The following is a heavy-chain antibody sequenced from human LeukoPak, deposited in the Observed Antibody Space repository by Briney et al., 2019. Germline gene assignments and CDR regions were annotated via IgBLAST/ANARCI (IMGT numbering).Heavy chain of an antibody. CDR2: ISSSSSYI. Sequence: GGSLRLSCAASGFTFSSYSMNWVRQAPGKGLEWVSSISSSSSYIYYADSVKGRFTISRDNAKNSLCLQMNSLRAEDTAVYYCARAWYYDSSGDNAFDIWGQGTMVTVSS. J-gene: IGHJ3*02. CDR3: ARAWYYDSSGDNAFDI. V-gene: IGHV3-21*01. CDR1: GFTFSSYS. D-gene: IGHD3-22*01.